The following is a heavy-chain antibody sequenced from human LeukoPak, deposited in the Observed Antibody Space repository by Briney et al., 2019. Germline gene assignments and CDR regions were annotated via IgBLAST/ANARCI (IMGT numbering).Heavy chain of an antibody. CDR2: IRSNGGST. D-gene: IGHD2-2*01. V-gene: IGHV3-64D*06. CDR3: VKGGGYCSSSSCPPPYYFDY. J-gene: IGHJ4*02. CDR1: GFTFGSYA. Sequence: PGGSLRLSCSASGFTFGSYAIHWVRQAPGKGLEYFSAIRSNGGSTYYADSVKGRFTISRDNSKNTLYLQMSSLRAEDTAVYYCVKGGGYCSSSSCPPPYYFDYWGQGTLVTVSS.